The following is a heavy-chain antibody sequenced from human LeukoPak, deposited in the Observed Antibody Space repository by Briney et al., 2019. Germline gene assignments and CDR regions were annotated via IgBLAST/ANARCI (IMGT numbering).Heavy chain of an antibody. D-gene: IGHD3-10*01. Sequence: PSETLSLTCSVSGGSITSHFWSWIRQPPGKGLEWIGYIHYSGSTNYNPSLKSRVTISPDTSKNKLFLKLTSVTAADTAVYYCARLVWLGESPGSWFDSWGQGTLVTVSS. J-gene: IGHJ5*01. CDR3: ARLVWLGESPGSWFDS. CDR1: GGSITSHF. V-gene: IGHV4-59*11. CDR2: IHYSGST.